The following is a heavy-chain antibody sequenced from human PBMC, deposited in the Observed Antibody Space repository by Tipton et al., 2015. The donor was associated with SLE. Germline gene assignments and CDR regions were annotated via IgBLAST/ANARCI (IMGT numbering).Heavy chain of an antibody. J-gene: IGHJ4*02. D-gene: IGHD7-27*01. CDR1: GGSISSGSTSFYY. CDR3: ARDWELGH. V-gene: IGHV4-39*07. Sequence: TLSLTCSVSGGSISSGSTSFYYWGWVRQPPGRGLESIGSISYSGSTYYNLSLKSRVTISVDKSKNQLSLKLTSVTAADTAVYYCARDWELGHWGQGTLVTVSP. CDR2: ISYSGST.